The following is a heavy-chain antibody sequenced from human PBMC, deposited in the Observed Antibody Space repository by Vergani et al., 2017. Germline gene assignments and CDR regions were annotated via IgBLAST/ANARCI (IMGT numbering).Heavy chain of an antibody. CDR2: IYHSGST. Sequence: QVQLEESGPGLVKPSETLSLTCAVSGHSISSGYYWGWIRQPPGKGLEWIGSIYHSGSTYYNPSLKSRVTISVDTSKNQFSLKLSSVTAADTAVYYCARLRLEDSGYDFGGMDVWGQGTTVTVSS. CDR1: GHSISSGYY. J-gene: IGHJ6*02. V-gene: IGHV4-38-2*01. CDR3: ARLRLEDSGYDFGGMDV. D-gene: IGHD5-12*01.